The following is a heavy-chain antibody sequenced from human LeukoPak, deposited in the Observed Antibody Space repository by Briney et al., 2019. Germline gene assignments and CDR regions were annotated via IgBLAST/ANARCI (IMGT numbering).Heavy chain of an antibody. V-gene: IGHV4-59*12. D-gene: IGHD2-21*01. Sequence: SETLSLTCTVSGGFISSYFWSWIRQPPGRGLEWIGYIYYSGSTYYNPSLKSRVTISVDRSKNQFSLKLSSVTAADTAVYYCARAYCGGDCYSQNYYMDVWGKGTTVTVSS. CDR1: GGFISSYF. J-gene: IGHJ6*03. CDR3: ARAYCGGDCYSQNYYMDV. CDR2: IYYSGST.